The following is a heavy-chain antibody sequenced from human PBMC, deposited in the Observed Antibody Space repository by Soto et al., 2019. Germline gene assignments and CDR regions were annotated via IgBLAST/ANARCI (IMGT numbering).Heavy chain of an antibody. CDR1: GITLSGYW. V-gene: IGHV3-74*01. CDR3: TRSDWFDP. J-gene: IGHJ5*02. Sequence: LRLSCAASGITLSGYWMHWVRQAPGKGLVWVARIENDGSRKFYADSVKGRFTISRDNAKNTLYLEMNNLRVDDTAVYYCTRSDWFDPWGQGTLVTVSS. CDR2: IENDGSRK.